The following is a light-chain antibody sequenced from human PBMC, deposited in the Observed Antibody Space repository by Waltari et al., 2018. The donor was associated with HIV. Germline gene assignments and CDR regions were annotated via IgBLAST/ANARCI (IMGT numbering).Light chain of an antibody. Sequence: QSALTQPASVSGSPGQSITISCTGTSAAVGGYNFVSWYQKHPGKAPKLIIYNVNSRPSGVSIRFSGSRSANTASLTISGLQAEDEADYFCSSYTSSGPRYVLFGGGTRLTVL. J-gene: IGLJ2*01. CDR2: NVN. V-gene: IGLV2-14*03. CDR3: SSYTSSGPRYVL. CDR1: SAAVGGYNF.